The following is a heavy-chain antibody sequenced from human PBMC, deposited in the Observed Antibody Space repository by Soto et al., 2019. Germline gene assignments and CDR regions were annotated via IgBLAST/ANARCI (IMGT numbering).Heavy chain of an antibody. CDR3: ARSRGAVTTSPYLDY. CDR1: GYSFTSYW. V-gene: IGHV5-51*01. CDR2: IYPGDSDT. Sequence: PGESLEISCKGSGYSFTSYWIGWVRQMPGKGLEWMGIIYPGDSDTRYSPSFQGQVTISADKSISTAYLQWSSLKASDTAMYYCARSRGAVTTSPYLDYWGQGTLVTVS. J-gene: IGHJ4*02. D-gene: IGHD4-4*01.